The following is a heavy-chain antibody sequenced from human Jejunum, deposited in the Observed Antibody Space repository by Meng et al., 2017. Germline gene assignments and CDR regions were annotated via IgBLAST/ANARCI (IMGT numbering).Heavy chain of an antibody. V-gene: IGHV3-7*01. Sequence: GESLKISCVASGFTFSRSCMTWVRQAPGKGLEWVANIKQDGSEKQYVDSVKGRFTISRDNAENSLYLQMNSLRPEDTAVYYCARDPYSGYYGAFDIWGRGTMVTVSS. CDR3: ARDPYSGYYGAFDI. CDR2: IKQDGSEK. CDR1: GFTFSRSC. J-gene: IGHJ3*02. D-gene: IGHD3-22*01.